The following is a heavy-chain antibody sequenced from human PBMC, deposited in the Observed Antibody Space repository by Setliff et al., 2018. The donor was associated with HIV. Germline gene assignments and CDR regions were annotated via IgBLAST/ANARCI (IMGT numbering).Heavy chain of an antibody. V-gene: IGHV4-61*02. CDR2: IYFSGST. CDR1: GDSVTSDSYY. D-gene: IGHD6-19*01. Sequence: SETLSLTCTVSGDSVTSDSYYWSWIRQPAGKTLEWIGRIYFSGSTNYNPSLKSRVTISVDTSKNQFSLKLSSVTAADTAVYYCARDLGAVAGYYFDYWGQGTLVTVSS. CDR3: ARDLGAVAGYYFDY. J-gene: IGHJ4*02.